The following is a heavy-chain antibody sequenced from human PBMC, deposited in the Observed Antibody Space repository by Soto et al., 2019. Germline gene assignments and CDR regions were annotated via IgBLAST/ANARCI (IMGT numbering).Heavy chain of an antibody. Sequence: ASVKVSCKASGYTFTGHYMHWVRQAPGQGLEWMGWINPNSVGTNYAQKFQGRVTMTRDKSISTAYLQWSSLKASDTAMYYCARRTYYYDSSGYYLESFAFDIWGQGTMVTVSS. CDR1: GYTFTGHY. CDR3: ARRTYYYDSSGYYLESFAFDI. J-gene: IGHJ3*02. CDR2: INPNSVGT. D-gene: IGHD3-22*01. V-gene: IGHV1-2*02.